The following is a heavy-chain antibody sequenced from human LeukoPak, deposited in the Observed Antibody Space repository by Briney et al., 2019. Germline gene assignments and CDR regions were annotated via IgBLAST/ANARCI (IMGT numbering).Heavy chain of an antibody. J-gene: IGHJ4*02. D-gene: IGHD6-13*01. V-gene: IGHV4-59*01. Sequence: PSETLSLICTVSGGSISSYYWSWIRQPPGKGLEWIGYIYYSGSTNYNPSLKSRVTISVDTSKNQFSLKLSSVTAADTAVYYCARATPWDSSSWSYYYFDYWGQGTLVTVSS. CDR3: ARATPWDSSSWSYYYFDY. CDR1: GGSISSYY. CDR2: IYYSGST.